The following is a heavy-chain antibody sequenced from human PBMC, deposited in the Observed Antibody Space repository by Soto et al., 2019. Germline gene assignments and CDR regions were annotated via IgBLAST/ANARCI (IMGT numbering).Heavy chain of an antibody. J-gene: IGHJ5*02. V-gene: IGHV3-48*02. D-gene: IGHD2-15*01. CDR1: GFTFSTYS. CDR2: ITSSSSTR. Sequence: GGSLRLSCAASGFTFSTYSMNWVRQAPGKGLEWIAYITSSSSTRFYADSVKGRFTISRDNAKNSLYLQMNSLRDEDTSVYYCARDNGIAGSFDPWGQGTLVTVSS. CDR3: ARDNGIAGSFDP.